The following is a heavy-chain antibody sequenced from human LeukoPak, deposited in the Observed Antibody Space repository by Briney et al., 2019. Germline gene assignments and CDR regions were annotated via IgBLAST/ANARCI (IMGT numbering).Heavy chain of an antibody. CDR3: GGFGGSRGPPKDLYFDL. CDR1: GASIASHY. D-gene: IGHD3-16*01. CDR2: IYTSGST. J-gene: IGHJ2*01. Sequence: PSETLSLTCSVSGASIASHYWSWIRQSPGKGLEWIGYIYTSGSTNYNPSLKRRVTTSLDTSKNEISLRLRSVTAADAAVYYCGGFGGSRGPPKDLYFDLWGRGTLVTVSS. V-gene: IGHV4-4*09.